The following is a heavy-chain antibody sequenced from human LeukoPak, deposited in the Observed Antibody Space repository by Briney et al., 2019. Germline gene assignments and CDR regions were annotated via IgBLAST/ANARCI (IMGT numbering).Heavy chain of an antibody. V-gene: IGHV1-18*04. J-gene: IGHJ4*02. Sequence: GASVKVSCKGSGYTLSNHAFSWVRQAPGQGLEWMGWISADNGNTNHAQKFQGRVSLTTDTSTSTAYMEVRSLRSDDTAVYYCATAGYSYGPTFDYWGQGTLVTVSS. D-gene: IGHD5-18*01. CDR2: ISADNGNT. CDR3: ATAGYSYGPTFDY. CDR1: GYTLSNHA.